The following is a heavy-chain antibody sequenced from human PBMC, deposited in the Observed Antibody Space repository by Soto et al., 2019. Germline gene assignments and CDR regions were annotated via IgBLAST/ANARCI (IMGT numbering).Heavy chain of an antibody. D-gene: IGHD3-10*01. CDR1: GFTFSSYS. J-gene: IGHJ4*02. CDR2: FRSSGDGGTT. CDR3: AKKVNSGPGSQYFDY. V-gene: IGHV3-23*01. Sequence: GGSLRLSCAASGFTFSSYSMSWVRQAPGKGLEWVSGFRSSGDGGTTYYADSVKGRFTISRDNSKNTLFLQMNSLRAEDTAIYYCAKKVNSGPGSQYFDYWGQGTLVTVSS.